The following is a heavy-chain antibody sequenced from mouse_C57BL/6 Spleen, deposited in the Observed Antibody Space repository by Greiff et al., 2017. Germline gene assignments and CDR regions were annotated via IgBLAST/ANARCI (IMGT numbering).Heavy chain of an antibody. J-gene: IGHJ4*01. D-gene: IGHD1-1*02. CDR1: GYTFTDYY. CDR2: IYPGSGNT. CDR3: ASGSYGAYAMDY. Sequence: QVQLQQSGAELVRPGASVKLSCKASGYTFTDYYIHWVKQRPGQGLEWIARIYPGSGNTYYTEKFQGKATLTAEKSSSTAYLQLSSLTSEDSAVYFCASGSYGAYAMDYWGQGASVTVSS. V-gene: IGHV1-76*01.